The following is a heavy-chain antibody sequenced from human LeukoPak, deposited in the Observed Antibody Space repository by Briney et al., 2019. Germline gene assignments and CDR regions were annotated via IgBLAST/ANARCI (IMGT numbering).Heavy chain of an antibody. CDR3: ARGPVSRYGMTS. V-gene: IGHV4-59*01. D-gene: IGHD1-14*01. CDR2: IYYSGST. J-gene: IGHJ6*02. CDR1: GGSISSYY. Sequence: PSETLSLTCTVSGGSISSYYWSWIRQPPGKGLEWIGYIYYSGSTNYNPSLKSRVTISVDTSKNQFSLKLSSVTAADTAVYYCARGPVSRYGMTSGAKGPRSPSP.